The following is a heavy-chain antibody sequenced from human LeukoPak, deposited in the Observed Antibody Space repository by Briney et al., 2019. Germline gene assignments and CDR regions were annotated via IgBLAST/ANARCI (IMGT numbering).Heavy chain of an antibody. CDR1: GFTLSSYA. CDR2: ISYDGSNK. D-gene: IGHD5-12*01. J-gene: IGHJ4*02. CDR3: ARDPIYSGYDIITGPDY. V-gene: IGHV3-30-3*01. Sequence: TGGSLRLSCAASGFTLSSYAMHWVRQAPGKGLEWVAVISYDGSNKYYADSVKGRFTISRDNSKNTLYLQMNSLRAEDTAVYYCARDPIYSGYDIITGPDYWGQGTLVTVSS.